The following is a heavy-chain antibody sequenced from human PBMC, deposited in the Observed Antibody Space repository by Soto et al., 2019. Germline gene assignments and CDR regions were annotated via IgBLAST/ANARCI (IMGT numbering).Heavy chain of an antibody. D-gene: IGHD5-18*01. CDR2: ISYSGTT. CDR3: ARGRGYSYGLDP. J-gene: IGHJ5*02. V-gene: IGHV4-30-4*01. CDR1: GDSISSNNNY. Sequence: SETLSLTCTVSGDSISSNNNYWSWIRQPPGEGLEWIGFISYSGTTSYSPSLKSRVAISLDTSKDQFSLSLSSVTAADTAVYYCARGRGYSYGLDPWGQGTLVTVSS.